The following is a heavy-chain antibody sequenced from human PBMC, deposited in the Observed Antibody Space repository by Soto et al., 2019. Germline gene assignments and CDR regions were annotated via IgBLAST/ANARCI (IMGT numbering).Heavy chain of an antibody. CDR3: AKVLGTDIVVVPAATDYYYYYMDV. V-gene: IGHV3-23*01. D-gene: IGHD2-2*01. CDR1: GFTFSSYA. CDR2: ISGSGGST. Sequence: GGSLRLSCAASGFTFSSYAMSWVRQAPGKGLEWVSAISGSGGSTYYADSVKGRFTISRDNSKNTLYLQMNSLRAEDTDVYYCAKVLGTDIVVVPAATDYYYYYMDVWGKGTTVTVSS. J-gene: IGHJ6*03.